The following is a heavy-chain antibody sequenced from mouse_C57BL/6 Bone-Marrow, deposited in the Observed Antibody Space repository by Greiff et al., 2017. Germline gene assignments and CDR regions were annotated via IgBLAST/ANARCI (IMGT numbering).Heavy chain of an antibody. CDR1: GYTFTSYW. J-gene: IGHJ2*01. D-gene: IGHD3-3*01. CDR2: IDPSDSYT. V-gene: IGHV1-50*01. CDR3: ARSLGGY. Sequence: QVQLQQPGAELVKPGASVKLSCKASGYTFTSYWMKWVKQRPGQGLEWIGEIDPSDSYTNYNQKFKGKATLTVDTSSSTAYMQHSGLSSEDSAVYCCARSLGGYWGQGTTLTVSS.